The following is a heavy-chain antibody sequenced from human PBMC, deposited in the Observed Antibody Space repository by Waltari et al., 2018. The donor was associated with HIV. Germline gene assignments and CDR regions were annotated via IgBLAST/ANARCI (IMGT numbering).Heavy chain of an antibody. J-gene: IGHJ6*02. CDR2: ISKNSDYI. V-gene: IGHV3-21*01. D-gene: IGHD1-26*01. CDR3: TRRTPSGTYGMDV. CDR1: GFTFSDSS. Sequence: EVQLVESGGGLVKPGGSLRLSCAASGFTFSDSSMNWVRQAPGKGLEWVSSISKNSDYINYAASVKGRFTISRDNAKKSVYLQMNSLRVEDTAVFYCTRRTPSGTYGMDVWGQGTTVTVSS.